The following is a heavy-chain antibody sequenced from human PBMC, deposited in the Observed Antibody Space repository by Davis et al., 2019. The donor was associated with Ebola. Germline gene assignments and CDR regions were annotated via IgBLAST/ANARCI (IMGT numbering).Heavy chain of an antibody. CDR2: TYYNSKWYN. CDR3: ARGHNYAHEY. V-gene: IGHV6-1*01. CDR1: GNSVSSNSAA. D-gene: IGHD4-11*01. Sequence: HSQTLSLTCAISGNSVSSNSAACNWIRQSPSRGLEWLGRTYYNSKWYNDYAVSVKSRITVNPDTSKNQFSLQLSSVTPEDTADYYCARGHNYAHEYWGQGTLVTVSS. J-gene: IGHJ4*02.